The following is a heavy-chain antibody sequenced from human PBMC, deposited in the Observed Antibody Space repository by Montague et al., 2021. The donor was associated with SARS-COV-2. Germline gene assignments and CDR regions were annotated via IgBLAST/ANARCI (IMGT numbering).Heavy chain of an antibody. J-gene: IGHJ5*02. CDR2: IYYRGAT. V-gene: IGHV4-59*01. Sequence: SETLSLTCSVSGGSISSDYWSWIRQSPGKGLEWIGYIYYRGATNYNPSLKSRVTLSIDTSKNQFSLKLISVTAADTAVYFCAREDRWNWFDPWGQGVLVTASS. CDR3: AREDRWNWFDP. D-gene: IGHD5-24*01. CDR1: GGSISSDY.